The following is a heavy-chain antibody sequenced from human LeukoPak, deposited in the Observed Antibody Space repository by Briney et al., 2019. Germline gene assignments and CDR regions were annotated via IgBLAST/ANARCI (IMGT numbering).Heavy chain of an antibody. CDR2: ISYDGSNK. CDR3: ASDSRSIAVAGTFSFDY. Sequence: GGSLRLSCAASGFTFSSYGMHWVRQAPGKGLEWVAVISYDGSNKYYADSVKGRFTISRDNSKNTLYLQMNSLRAEDTAVYYCASDSRSIAVAGTFSFDYWGQGTLVTVSS. D-gene: IGHD6-19*01. J-gene: IGHJ4*02. CDR1: GFTFSSYG. V-gene: IGHV3-30*03.